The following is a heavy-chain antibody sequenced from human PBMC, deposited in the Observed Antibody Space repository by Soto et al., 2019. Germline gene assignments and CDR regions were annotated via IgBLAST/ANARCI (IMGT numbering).Heavy chain of an antibody. CDR1: GYTFTSYD. V-gene: IGHV1-8*01. Sequence: ASVKVSCKASGYTFTSYDINWVRQATGQGLEWMGWMNPNSGNTGYAQKFQGRVTMTRNTSISTAYMELSNLRSEDTAVYYCARGGVGALHIVLMVYDPFDPWGQGTLVTVSS. J-gene: IGHJ5*02. CDR3: ARGGVGALHIVLMVYDPFDP. CDR2: MNPNSGNT. D-gene: IGHD2-8*01.